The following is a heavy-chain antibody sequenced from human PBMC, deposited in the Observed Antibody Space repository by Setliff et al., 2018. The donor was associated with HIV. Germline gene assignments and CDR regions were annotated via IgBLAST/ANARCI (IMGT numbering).Heavy chain of an antibody. J-gene: IGHJ5*02. CDR3: AREVLLLIGGRGWFDP. CDR2: VSYSGNT. Sequence: PSETLSLTCTVSGGSISSYYWNWIRQHPGKGLEWIGCVSYSGNTYHNPSLKSRLTILLYTSKNLFSLNLSSVTAADTAVYYCAREVLLLIGGRGWFDPWGQGTLVTVSS. CDR1: GGSISSYY. D-gene: IGHD1-26*01. V-gene: IGHV4-31*03.